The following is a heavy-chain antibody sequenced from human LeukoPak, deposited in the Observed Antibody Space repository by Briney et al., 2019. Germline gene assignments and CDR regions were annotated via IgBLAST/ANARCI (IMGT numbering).Heavy chain of an antibody. V-gene: IGHV5-51*01. J-gene: IGHJ4*02. CDR2: IYPGDSDT. CDR1: GYSFTSYW. CDR3: ARRPLGYCSGGSCYYYFDY. Sequence: GESLKISCKGSGYSFTSYWIGWVRQMPGKGLEWMGIIYPGDSDTRYSPSFHGQVTISADKSISTAYLQWSSLKASDTAMYYCARRPLGYCSGGSCYYYFDYWGQGTLVTVSS. D-gene: IGHD2-15*01.